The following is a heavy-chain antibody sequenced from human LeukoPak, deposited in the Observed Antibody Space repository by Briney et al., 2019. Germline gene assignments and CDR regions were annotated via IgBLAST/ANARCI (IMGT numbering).Heavy chain of an antibody. Sequence: SVKVSCKASGGTFSSYAISWLRQAPGRGLEWMGRIIPIFGTANYAQKFQGRVTITTDESTSTAYMELSSLRSEDTAVFYCARGDYGGNSDRWGPLSGLNWFDPWGQGTLVTVSS. V-gene: IGHV1-69*05. J-gene: IGHJ5*02. D-gene: IGHD4-23*01. CDR3: ARGDYGGNSDRWGPLSGLNWFDP. CDR1: GGTFSSYA. CDR2: IIPIFGTA.